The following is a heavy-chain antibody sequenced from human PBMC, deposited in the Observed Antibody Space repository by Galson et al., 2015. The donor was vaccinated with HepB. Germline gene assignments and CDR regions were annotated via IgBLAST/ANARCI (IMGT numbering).Heavy chain of an antibody. CDR3: ARWGSVPFRPWEPWEIDY. Sequence: SLRLSCAASGFTFSSYSMNWVRQAPGKGLEWVSSISSSSSYIYYADSVKGRFTISRDNAKNSLYLQMNSLRAEDTAVYYCARWGSVPFRPWEPWEIDYWGQGTLVTVSS. CDR1: GFTFSSYS. J-gene: IGHJ4*02. D-gene: IGHD1-26*01. CDR2: ISSSSSYI. V-gene: IGHV3-21*01.